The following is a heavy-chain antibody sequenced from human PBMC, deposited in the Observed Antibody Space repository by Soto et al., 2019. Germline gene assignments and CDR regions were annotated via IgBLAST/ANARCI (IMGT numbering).Heavy chain of an antibody. CDR2: IYYSGST. D-gene: IGHD4-17*01. J-gene: IGHJ6*02. CDR1: GGSISSGDYY. CDR3: ARDGTLQTTVLQLAGPYGMDV. Sequence: SETLSLTCTVSGGSISSGDYYWSWIRQPPGKGLEWIGYIYYSGSTYYNPSLKSRVTISVDTSKNQFSLKLSSVTAADTAVYYCARDGTLQTTVLQLAGPYGMDVWGQGTTVTVSS. V-gene: IGHV4-30-4*01.